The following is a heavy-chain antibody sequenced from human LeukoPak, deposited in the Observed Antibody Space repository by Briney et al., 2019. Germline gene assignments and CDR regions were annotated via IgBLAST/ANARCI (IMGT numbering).Heavy chain of an antibody. J-gene: IGHJ4*02. CDR2: ISDSGDST. V-gene: IGHV3-23*01. Sequence: QSGGSLRLSCAASGFAFSSQAMGWVRQAPGKGLEWVSVISDSGDSTYYADSVKGRFTISRDNSKNTLYLQMNSLRAEDTARYYCAKDARRSSGWYFFDHWGQGTLVTVPS. CDR3: AKDARRSSGWYFFDH. D-gene: IGHD6-13*01. CDR1: GFAFSSQA.